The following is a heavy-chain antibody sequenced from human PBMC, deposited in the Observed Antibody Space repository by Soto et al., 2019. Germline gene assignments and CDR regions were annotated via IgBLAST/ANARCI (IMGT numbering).Heavy chain of an antibody. CDR3: ARVFKGSSWYYYYGMDV. D-gene: IGHD6-13*01. CDR2: INHSGST. CDR1: GGSFSGYY. J-gene: IGHJ6*02. V-gene: IGHV4-34*01. Sequence: SETLSLTCAVYGGSFSGYYWSWIRQPPGKGLEWIGEINHSGSTNYNPSLKSRVTISVDTSKNQFSLKLSSVTAADTAVYYCARVFKGSSWYYYYGMDVWGQGTTVTVSS.